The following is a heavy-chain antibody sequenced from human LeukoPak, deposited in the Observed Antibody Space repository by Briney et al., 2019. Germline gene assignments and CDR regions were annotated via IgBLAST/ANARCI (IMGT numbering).Heavy chain of an antibody. J-gene: IGHJ4*02. CDR2: ISYDGSNK. D-gene: IGHD3-22*01. V-gene: IGHV3-30*04. CDR1: GFTFSSYA. CDR3: ARSIHYDSSGLDY. Sequence: GGSLRLSCAASGFTFSSYAMHWVRQAPGKGLEWVAVISYDGSNKYYADSVKGRFTISRDNSKNTLYLQMNSLRAEDTAVYYCARSIHYDSSGLDYWGQGTLVTVSS.